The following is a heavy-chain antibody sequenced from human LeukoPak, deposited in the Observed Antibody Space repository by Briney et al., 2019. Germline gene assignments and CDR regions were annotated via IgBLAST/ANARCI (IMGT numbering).Heavy chain of an antibody. J-gene: IGHJ5*02. V-gene: IGHV3-30*02. Sequence: GGSLRLSCAASGFTFSSYGMHWVRQAPGKGLEWVGFIRLDGSNKLYADSVKGRFTISRDNSKNTLYLQMNSLRAEDTAVYYCARDDGPGGFDPWGQGTLVTVPS. CDR2: IRLDGSNK. CDR3: ARDDGPGGFDP. D-gene: IGHD6-25*01. CDR1: GFTFSSYG.